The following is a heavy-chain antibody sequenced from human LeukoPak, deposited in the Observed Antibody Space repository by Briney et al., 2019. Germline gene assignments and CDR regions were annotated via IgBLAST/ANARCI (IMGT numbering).Heavy chain of an antibody. V-gene: IGHV5-51*01. CDR1: GYSFTSYW. J-gene: IGHJ4*02. D-gene: IGHD2-15*01. CDR2: IYPGDSDT. Sequence: GESLKISCKGSGYSFTSYWIGWVRQMPGKGLEWMGIIYPGDSDTRYSPSFQGQVTISADKSISTAYLQWSSLKASDTAMHYCARPRCSGGSCYYFDYWGQGTLVTVSS. CDR3: ARPRCSGGSCYYFDY.